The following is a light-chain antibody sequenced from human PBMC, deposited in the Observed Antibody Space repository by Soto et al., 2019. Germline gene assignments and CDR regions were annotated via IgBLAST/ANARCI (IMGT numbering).Light chain of an antibody. CDR3: TSYAGGNNV. CDR2: EVN. V-gene: IGLV2-8*01. Sequence: QSVLTQPPSASGSHGQSVTISCTGISSDVGGYNYVSWYQQNPGKVPKLMIYEVNKRPSGVPDRFSGSKSGNTASLTVSGLQAEDQADYYCTSYAGGNNVFGTGTKLTVL. CDR1: SSDVGGYNY. J-gene: IGLJ1*01.